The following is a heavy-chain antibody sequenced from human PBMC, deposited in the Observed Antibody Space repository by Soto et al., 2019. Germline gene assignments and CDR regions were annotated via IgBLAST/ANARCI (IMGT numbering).Heavy chain of an antibody. CDR2: INHSGST. J-gene: IGHJ5*02. Sequence: SETLSLTCAVYGGSFSGYYWSWIRQPPGKGLEWIGEINHSGSTNYNPSLKSRVTISVDTSKNQFSLKLSSVTAADTAVYYCARTGEYSSSKGWFDPWGQGTLVTVSS. CDR3: ARTGEYSSSKGWFDP. V-gene: IGHV4-34*01. D-gene: IGHD6-6*01. CDR1: GGSFSGYY.